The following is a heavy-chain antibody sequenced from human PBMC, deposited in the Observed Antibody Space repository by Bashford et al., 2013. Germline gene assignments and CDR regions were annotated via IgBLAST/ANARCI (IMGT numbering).Heavy chain of an antibody. V-gene: IGHV1-69*13. CDR2: VIPVSEAT. CDR1: SDTPSTKYF. Sequence: PSVKVSCKAYSDTPSTKYFFTGCDRPSDRGVEWMGAVIPVSEATDYAKKFRGRVTITADQSADTAYMEISSLRSDDTAVYYCARSRYRVRAYKWKLEGAFDIWGQGTMVTVSS. J-gene: IGHJ3*02. CDR3: ARSRYRVRAYKWKLEGAFDI. D-gene: IGHD1-20*01.